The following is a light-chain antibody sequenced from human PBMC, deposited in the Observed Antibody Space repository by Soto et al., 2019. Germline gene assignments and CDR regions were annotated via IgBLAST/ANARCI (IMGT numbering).Light chain of an antibody. CDR1: HAIRSD. Sequence: EIVMTQSPVTLSVSPGERATLSCRTSHAIRSDLAWYQQKPGQAPRLLMYGASIRATGIPARFSGSGSGTDFTLTISSLQSEDLAVYYCQQYINWTFGQGTKLEIK. CDR3: QQYINWT. CDR2: GAS. J-gene: IGKJ1*01. V-gene: IGKV3-15*01.